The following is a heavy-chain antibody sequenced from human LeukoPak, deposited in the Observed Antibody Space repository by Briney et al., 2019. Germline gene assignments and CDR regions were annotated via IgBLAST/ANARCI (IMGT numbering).Heavy chain of an antibody. Sequence: SETLSLTCAVSAYSFSSHYWTWIRQPPGKGLEWIGYISYIGSTNYNPSLKSRVTISIDTSKNQFSLKRSSVTAADTAVYYCARDLVTVTKGFDIWGQGTMVSVSS. CDR1: AYSFSSHY. J-gene: IGHJ3*02. D-gene: IGHD4-17*01. V-gene: IGHV4-59*11. CDR2: ISYIGST. CDR3: ARDLVTVTKGFDI.